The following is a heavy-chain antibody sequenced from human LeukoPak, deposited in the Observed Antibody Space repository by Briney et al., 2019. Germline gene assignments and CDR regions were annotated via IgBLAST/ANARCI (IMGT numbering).Heavy chain of an antibody. D-gene: IGHD6-13*01. CDR3: ARAPSAKSSSPYFFDY. V-gene: IGHV4-59*01. CDR2: IYYSGST. J-gene: IGHJ4*02. CDR1: GGSISTYY. Sequence: SETLSLTCTVSGGSISTYYWSWIRQPPGKGLECIGYIYYSGSTNYNPSLKSRVTISVDTSKNQFSLKLSSVTAADTAVYYCARAPSAKSSSPYFFDYWGQGTLVTVSS.